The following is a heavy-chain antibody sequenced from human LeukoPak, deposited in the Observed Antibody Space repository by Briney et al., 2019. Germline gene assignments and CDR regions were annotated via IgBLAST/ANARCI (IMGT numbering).Heavy chain of an antibody. V-gene: IGHV3-23*01. D-gene: IGHD3-10*01. CDR3: ANSMVRGLDGY. J-gene: IGHJ4*02. Sequence: GGSLRLSCAASGFTFSSYAMSWVRQAPGEGLEWVSAISGSGGSTYYADSVKGRFTISRDNSKNTLYLQMNSLRAEDTAVYYCANSMVRGLDGYWGQGTLVTVSS. CDR1: GFTFSSYA. CDR2: ISGSGGST.